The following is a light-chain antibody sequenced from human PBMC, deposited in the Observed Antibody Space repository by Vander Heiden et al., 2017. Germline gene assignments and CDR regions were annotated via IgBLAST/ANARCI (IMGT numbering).Light chain of an antibody. V-gene: IGKV3-20*01. CDR2: GAS. Sequence: EIVLTQSPGTLSLSPGERATLSCRASQSVSSSYLAWYQQKPGQAPRLLIYGASSRATGISDRFSGSGSGTDFTLTISRLEPEDFAVYHCQQYGNSPLFGPGTRLEIK. CDR1: QSVSSSY. J-gene: IGKJ5*01. CDR3: QQYGNSPL.